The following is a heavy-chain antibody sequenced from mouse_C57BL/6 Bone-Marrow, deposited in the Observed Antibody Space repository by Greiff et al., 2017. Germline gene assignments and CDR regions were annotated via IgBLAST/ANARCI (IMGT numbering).Heavy chain of an antibody. CDR2: IDPENGDT. V-gene: IGHV14-4*01. Sequence: VQLQQSGAELVRPGASVKLSCTASGFNIKDDYMHWVKQRPEQGLEWIGWIDPENGDTEYASKFQGKATITADTSSNTAYLQLSSLTSEDTAVYYCTTGGSPFAYWGQGTRVTVSA. J-gene: IGHJ3*01. CDR1: GFNIKDDY. D-gene: IGHD1-1*01. CDR3: TTGGSPFAY.